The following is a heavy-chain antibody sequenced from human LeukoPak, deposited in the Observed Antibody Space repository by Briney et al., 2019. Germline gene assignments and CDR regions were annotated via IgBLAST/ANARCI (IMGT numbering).Heavy chain of an antibody. D-gene: IGHD6-13*01. CDR1: GGSISSGDYY. J-gene: IGHJ4*02. V-gene: IGHV4-30-4*01. CDR3: ARGEAAADLDY. Sequence: SSETLSLTCTVPGGSISSGDYYWSWIRQPPGKCLEWIGYIYYSGSTYYNPSLKSRVTISVDTSKNQFSLKRSSVTAADTAVYYCARGEAAADLDYWGQGTLVTVSS. CDR2: IYYSGST.